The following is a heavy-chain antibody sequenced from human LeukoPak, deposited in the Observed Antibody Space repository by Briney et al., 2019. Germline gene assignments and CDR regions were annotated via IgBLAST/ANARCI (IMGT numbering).Heavy chain of an antibody. Sequence: PSETLSLTCSVSGASVSSSSFHWNWIRQPPGKGLELIGYIYYNGGTNYNPSLKSRVTMSLDKSKNQLSLKLNSVTAADSAVYYCAKHGGRYFDPWGQGTLVTVSS. CDR3: AKHGGRYFDP. J-gene: IGHJ4*02. CDR2: IYYNGGT. CDR1: GASVSSSSFH. D-gene: IGHD4-23*01. V-gene: IGHV4-61*05.